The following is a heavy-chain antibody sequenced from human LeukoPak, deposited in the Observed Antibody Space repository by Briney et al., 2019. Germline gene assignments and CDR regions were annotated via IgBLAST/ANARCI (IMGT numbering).Heavy chain of an antibody. CDR3: ARDSYYYGSGSSVGYYYYMDV. CDR2: IIPIFGTA. J-gene: IGHJ6*03. CDR1: GGTFSSYA. D-gene: IGHD3-10*01. Sequence: EASVKVSCKASGGTFSSYAIGWVRQAPGQGLEWMGGIIPIFGTANYAQKFQGRVTITADKSTSTAYMELSSLRSEDTAVYYCARDSYYYGSGSSVGYYYYMDVWGKGTTVTVSS. V-gene: IGHV1-69*06.